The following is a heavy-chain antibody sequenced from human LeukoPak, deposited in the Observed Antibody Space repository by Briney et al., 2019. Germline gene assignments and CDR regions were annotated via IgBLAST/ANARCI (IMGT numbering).Heavy chain of an antibody. J-gene: IGHJ2*01. CDR2: ISSNGGST. CDR1: GFTFSSYA. CDR3: ASLYNL. D-gene: IGHD1-14*01. Sequence: PGESLRHSCAASGFTFSSYAMHWVRQAPGKGLEYVSAISSNGGSTYYANSVKGRFTISRDNSKNTLYLQMGSLRAEDMAVYYCASLYNLGGRGTLVTVSS. V-gene: IGHV3-64*01.